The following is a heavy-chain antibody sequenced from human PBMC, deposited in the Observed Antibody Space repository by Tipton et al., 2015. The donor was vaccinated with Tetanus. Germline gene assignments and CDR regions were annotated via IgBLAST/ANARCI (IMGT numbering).Heavy chain of an antibody. Sequence: QLVQSGAEMRKSGESLKISCKTSGYFFDTHWIAWVRQMPGKGLEWMGIIYPGDSDTRYSPSFQGQVTMSVDRSPATAYLQRGSLKASDTAIYYCARHFGEMLYAPFRFDPWGQGTLVTVSS. CDR3: ARHFGEMLYAPFRFDP. J-gene: IGHJ5*02. CDR1: GYFFDTHW. V-gene: IGHV5-51*01. CDR2: IYPGDSDT. D-gene: IGHD3-3*01.